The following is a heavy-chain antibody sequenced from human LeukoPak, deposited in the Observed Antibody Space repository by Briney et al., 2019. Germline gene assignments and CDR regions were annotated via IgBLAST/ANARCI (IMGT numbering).Heavy chain of an antibody. Sequence: SETLSLTCSVSGGSISGYYWTWVRQPPGKGLEWIGQIHYSGRADYNPSLKSRITMSVDTSRNQISLKLSSVTAADTAIYHCVRFGVNYDMDVWGQGTTVTVFS. CDR1: GGSISGYY. D-gene: IGHD3-16*01. CDR2: IHYSGRA. J-gene: IGHJ6*02. CDR3: VRFGVNYDMDV. V-gene: IGHV4-59*01.